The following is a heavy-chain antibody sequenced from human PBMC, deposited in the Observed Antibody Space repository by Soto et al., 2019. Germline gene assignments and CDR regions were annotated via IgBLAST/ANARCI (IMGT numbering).Heavy chain of an antibody. CDR1: GFTFSSYA. CDR3: AKDRGDIVVVPDGDYYYGMDV. Sequence: VGSLRLSCAASGFTFSSYAMSWVRHAPGKGLEWVSAISGSGGSTYYADSVKGRFTISRDNSKNTLYLQMNSLRAEDTAVYYCAKDRGDIVVVPDGDYYYGMDVWGQGTTVTVSS. CDR2: ISGSGGST. J-gene: IGHJ6*02. D-gene: IGHD2-2*01. V-gene: IGHV3-23*01.